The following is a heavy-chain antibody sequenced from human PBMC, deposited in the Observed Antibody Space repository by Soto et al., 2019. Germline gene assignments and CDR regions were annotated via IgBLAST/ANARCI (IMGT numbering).Heavy chain of an antibody. CDR2: IYYIGTT. CDR1: GGSFSSSSYY. CDR3: ARPNCGRTSSYSSFMFDY. Sequence: SETLPLTSTVPGGSFSSSSYYWAWIRQPPGKGLEWIGSIYYIGTTYSNPSLKSRVTISVDTSKNQFSLKLSSVTAPDTAVFYCARPNCGRTSSYSSFMFDYWGQGTLVTVSS. J-gene: IGHJ4*02. V-gene: IGHV4-39*01. D-gene: IGHD2-2*01.